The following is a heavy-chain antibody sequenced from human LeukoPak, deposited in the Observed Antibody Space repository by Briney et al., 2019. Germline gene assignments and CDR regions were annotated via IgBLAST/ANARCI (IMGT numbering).Heavy chain of an antibody. CDR3: AREHVTIFGVVKEPLGY. D-gene: IGHD3-3*01. J-gene: IGHJ4*02. V-gene: IGHV3-21*01. CDR1: GFIFSSYS. CDR2: ISSGSNYI. Sequence: GGSLRLSCAASGFIFSSYSMNWVRQAPGKGLEWVSSISSGSNYIYYADSVKGRFSISRDNSKNSLYLQMNSLRADDTAVYYCAREHVTIFGVVKEPLGYGGQGTLVTVSS.